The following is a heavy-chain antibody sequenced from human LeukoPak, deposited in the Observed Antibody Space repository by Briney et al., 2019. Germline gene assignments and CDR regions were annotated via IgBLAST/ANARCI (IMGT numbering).Heavy chain of an antibody. CDR2: MKPNSGNT. CDR1: GYTFTSYD. V-gene: IGHV1-8*01. Sequence: GASVKVSCKASGYTFTSYDINWVRQATGQGLEWMGWMKPNSGNTGYAQKFQGRVTMTRNTSISTAYMELSSLRSEDTAVYYCARMNYYGSGRDNWFDPWGQGTLVTVSS. J-gene: IGHJ5*02. CDR3: ARMNYYGSGRDNWFDP. D-gene: IGHD3-10*01.